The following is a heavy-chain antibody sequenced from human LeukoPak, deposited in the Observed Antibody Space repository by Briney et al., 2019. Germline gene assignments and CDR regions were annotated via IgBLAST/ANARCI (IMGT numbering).Heavy chain of an antibody. CDR3: AREDKGQVYFDY. J-gene: IGHJ4*02. D-gene: IGHD2-15*01. V-gene: IGHV3-30*04. Sequence: GGSLRLSCEASGFTFSSYAMHWVRQAPGKGLEWVTVMSYDGSNKYYADSVRGRFTISRDNSKNTLYLQMNSLRAEDTAVYYCAREDKGQVYFDYWGQGTLVTVSS. CDR2: MSYDGSNK. CDR1: GFTFSSYA.